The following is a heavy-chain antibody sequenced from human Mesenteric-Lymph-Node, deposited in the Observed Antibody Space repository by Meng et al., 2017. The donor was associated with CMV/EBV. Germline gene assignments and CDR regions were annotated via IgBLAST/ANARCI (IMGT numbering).Heavy chain of an antibody. J-gene: IGHJ6*02. CDR1: GGSISSSSYY. CDR3: ARGGMDV. CDR2: IYYSGST. Sequence: SETLSLTCTVSGGSISSSSYYWGWIRQPPGKGLEWIGSIYYSGSTYYNPSLKSRVTISVDTSKNQFSLKLSSVTAADTAVYYCARGGMDVWGQGTTVTVSS. V-gene: IGHV4-39*01.